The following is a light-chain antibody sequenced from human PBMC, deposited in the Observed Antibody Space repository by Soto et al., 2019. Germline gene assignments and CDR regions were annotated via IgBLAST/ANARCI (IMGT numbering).Light chain of an antibody. Sequence: QSALTQPRSVSGSPGQSVTISCTGTSSDVGGYNYVSWYQQHPGKAPKLMIYDVSKRPSGVPDHFSASKSGNTASLTISGLQAEDEADYYCCSYAGSYTFVFGTGTKVTVL. CDR3: CSYAGSYTFV. CDR1: SSDVGGYNY. V-gene: IGLV2-11*01. CDR2: DVS. J-gene: IGLJ1*01.